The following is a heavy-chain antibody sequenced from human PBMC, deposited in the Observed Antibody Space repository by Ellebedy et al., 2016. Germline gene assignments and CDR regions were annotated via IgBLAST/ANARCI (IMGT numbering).Heavy chain of an antibody. Sequence: GGSLRLXXAASGITINEHYMRWVRQAPGKGLQWVSLIYSDGSRHYADSVKGRFTISRDTSKNTLYLQMTSLRAEDTALYYCAKVFTVASLQWLLPHFDSWGQGTLVTVSS. CDR2: IYSDGSR. CDR1: GITINEHY. V-gene: IGHV3-53*01. D-gene: IGHD3-3*02. J-gene: IGHJ4*02. CDR3: AKVFTVASLQWLLPHFDS.